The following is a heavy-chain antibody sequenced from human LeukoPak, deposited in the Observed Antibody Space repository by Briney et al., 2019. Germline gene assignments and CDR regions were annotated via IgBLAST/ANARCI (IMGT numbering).Heavy chain of an antibody. V-gene: IGHV4-39*01. CDR1: GGSISSYY. CDR3: ARHSRGPAAGPAFDY. Sequence: PSETLSLTCTVSGGSISSYYWGWIRQPPGKGLEWIGSIYYSGSTYYNPSLKSRVTISVDTSKNQFSLSSVTAADTAVYYCARHSRGPAAGPAFDYWGQGTLVTVSS. CDR2: IYYSGST. D-gene: IGHD6-13*01. J-gene: IGHJ4*02.